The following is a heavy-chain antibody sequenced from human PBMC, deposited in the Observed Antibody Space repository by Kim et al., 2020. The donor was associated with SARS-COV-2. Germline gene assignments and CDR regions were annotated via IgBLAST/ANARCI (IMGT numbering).Heavy chain of an antibody. Sequence: GGSLRLSCAASGFTFSNAWMSWVRQAPGKGLEWVGRIKSKTDGGTTDYAAPVKGRFTISRDDSKNTLYLQMNSLKTEDTAVYYCTTVVPIVDYSNYSDYYYYGMDVWGQGTTVTVSS. CDR3: TTVVPIVDYSNYSDYYYYGMDV. D-gene: IGHD4-4*01. J-gene: IGHJ6*02. CDR2: IKSKTDGGTT. CDR1: GFTFSNAW. V-gene: IGHV3-15*01.